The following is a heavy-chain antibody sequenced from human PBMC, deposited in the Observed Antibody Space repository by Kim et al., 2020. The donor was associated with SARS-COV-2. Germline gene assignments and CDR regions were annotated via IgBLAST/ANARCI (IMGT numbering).Heavy chain of an antibody. CDR1: GFTFSNAW. CDR3: TTDIPYSSSWDYYGMDV. V-gene: IGHV3-15*01. J-gene: IGHJ6*04. Sequence: GGSLRLSCAASGFTFSNAWMSWVRQAPGKGLEWVGRIKSKTDGGTTDYAAPVKGRFTISREDSKNTLYLQMNSLKTEDTDVYYCTTDIPYSSSWDYYGMDVRGEGTPGTVSP. D-gene: IGHD6-13*01. CDR2: IKSKTDGGTT.